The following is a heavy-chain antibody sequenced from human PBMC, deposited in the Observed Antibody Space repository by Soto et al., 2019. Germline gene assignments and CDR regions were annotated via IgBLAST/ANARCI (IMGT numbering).Heavy chain of an antibody. V-gene: IGHV1-18*04. Sequence: ASVKVSCKASGYTFTSYGISWVRQAPGQGLEWMGWISAYNGNTNYAQKLQGRVTMTTDTSTSTAYMELRSLRSDDTAVYYCARVNFDRLLSQSTWFDPWGQGTLVTVSS. CDR2: ISAYNGNT. CDR3: ARVNFDRLLSQSTWFDP. D-gene: IGHD3-9*01. CDR1: GYTFTSYG. J-gene: IGHJ5*02.